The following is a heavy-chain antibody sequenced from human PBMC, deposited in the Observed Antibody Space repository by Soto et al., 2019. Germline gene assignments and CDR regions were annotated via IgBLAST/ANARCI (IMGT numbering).Heavy chain of an antibody. CDR2: ISWNSGSI. CDR1: GFTFDDYA. Sequence: EVQLEESGGGLVQPGRSLRLSCAASGFTFDDYAMHWVRQVPGKGLEWVSGISWNSGSIGYADSVKGRFTISRDNAKNSLYLQMNNLRAEGAGLYYCLAHFDISTCHSFDYWGQGTLVTVSS. J-gene: IGHJ4*02. D-gene: IGHD3-9*01. V-gene: IGHV3-9*01. CDR3: LAHFDISTCHSFDY.